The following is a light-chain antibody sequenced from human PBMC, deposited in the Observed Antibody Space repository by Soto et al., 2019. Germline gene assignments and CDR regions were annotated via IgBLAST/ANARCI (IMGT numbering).Light chain of an antibody. CDR2: DVS. J-gene: IGLJ1*01. Sequence: QSALTQPASVSGSPGQSITISCTGTSSDVGGYNYVSWYQQHQGKAPKLMIYDVSNRPSGVSNRFAGSKSGNTASLTISGLQAEDEADYYCSSYTSSSTPYVFGPGTKLTVL. V-gene: IGLV2-14*01. CDR1: SSDVGGYNY. CDR3: SSYTSSSTPYV.